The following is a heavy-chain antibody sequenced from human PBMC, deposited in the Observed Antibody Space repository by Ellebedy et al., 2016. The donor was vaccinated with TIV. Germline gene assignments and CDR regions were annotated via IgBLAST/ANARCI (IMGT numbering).Heavy chain of an antibody. CDR2: IIPIFGTS. CDR1: GGNLSGYA. J-gene: IGHJ3*02. V-gene: IGHV1-69*13. D-gene: IGHD3-16*01. CDR3: ASGHRGISFGI. Sequence: AASVKVSCKASGGNLSGYAFSWVRQAPGQWLEWMGMIIPIFGTSNYAQKFQGSVTITADDSTSTAYMELSSLRSEDTAMYYCASGHRGISFGIWGQGTMVTVSS.